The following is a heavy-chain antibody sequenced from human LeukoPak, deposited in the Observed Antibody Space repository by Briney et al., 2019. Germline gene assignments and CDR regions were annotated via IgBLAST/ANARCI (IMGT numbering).Heavy chain of an antibody. CDR1: GYTFTGYF. J-gene: IGHJ6*02. CDR3: ARETYYYDSSGPETSYYGMDV. Sequence: ASVKVSCKASGYTFTGYFMNWVRQAPGQGLEWMGWINPNSGGTNSAQKLQGRVTMTTDTSTSTAYMELRSLRSDDTAVYYCARETYYYDSSGPETSYYGMDVWGQGTTVTVSS. CDR2: INPNSGGT. D-gene: IGHD3-22*01. V-gene: IGHV1-2*02.